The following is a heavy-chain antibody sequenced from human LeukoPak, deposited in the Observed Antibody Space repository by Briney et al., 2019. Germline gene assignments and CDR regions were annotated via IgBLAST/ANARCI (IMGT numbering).Heavy chain of an antibody. D-gene: IGHD6-19*01. J-gene: IGHJ4*02. V-gene: IGHV3-23*01. CDR1: GFTFSSYA. CDR3: AKDRGSIAVAGIDY. Sequence: GGPLRLSCAASGFTFSSYAMSWVRQAPGKGLEWVSAISGTVGSTYYADSVKGRFTISRDNSKNTLYLQMNSLRAEDTAVYYCAKDRGSIAVAGIDYWGRGTLVTVSS. CDR2: ISGTVGST.